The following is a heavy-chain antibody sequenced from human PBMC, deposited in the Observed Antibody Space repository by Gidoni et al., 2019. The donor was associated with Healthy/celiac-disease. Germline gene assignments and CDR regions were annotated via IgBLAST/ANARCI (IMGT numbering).Heavy chain of an antibody. CDR3: AKEAVITTSGEGY. J-gene: IGHJ4*02. CDR2: ISGSGGST. D-gene: IGHD3-22*01. CDR1: GFPFSSYA. Sequence: EVQLLGSGGGLVPPGGSLRPPCAASGFPFSSYAMGWVRQAPGKGLGWVSAISGSGGSTYYADSVKGRFTISRDNSKNTLYLQMNSLRAEDTAVYYCAKEAVITTSGEGYWGQGTLVTVSS. V-gene: IGHV3-23*01.